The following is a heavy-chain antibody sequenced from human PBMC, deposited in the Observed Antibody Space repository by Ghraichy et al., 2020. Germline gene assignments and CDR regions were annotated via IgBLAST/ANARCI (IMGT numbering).Heavy chain of an antibody. J-gene: IGHJ6*02. CDR1: GFTFSDYW. V-gene: IGHV3-74*01. CDR2: ITRDGRT. CDR3: VREYYYTLDV. Sequence: LTCAASGFTFSDYWMNWVRLVPGKGLVWVSRITRDGRTAYADSVKGRFTISRDNAKNTVYLQMNSLGVEDTAMYYCVREYYYTLDVWGQGTTVTVSS.